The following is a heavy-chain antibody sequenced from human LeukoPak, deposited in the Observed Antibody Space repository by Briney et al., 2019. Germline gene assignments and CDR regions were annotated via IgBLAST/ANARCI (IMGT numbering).Heavy chain of an antibody. CDR3: ARDVVRWFDP. V-gene: IGHV4-59*02. J-gene: IGHJ5*02. CDR2: IYYSGST. D-gene: IGHD3-10*01. Sequence: PGGSLRLSCAASGFTVSSNYMSWIRQPPGKGLEWIGYIYYSGSTNYNPSLKSRVTISVDTSKNQFSLKLSSVTAADTAVYYCARDVVRWFDPWGQGTLVTVSS. CDR1: GFTVSSNY.